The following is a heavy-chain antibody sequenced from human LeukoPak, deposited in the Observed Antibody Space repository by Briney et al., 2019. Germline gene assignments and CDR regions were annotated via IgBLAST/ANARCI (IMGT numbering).Heavy chain of an antibody. CDR3: ARGGYDSSGYYRPYYFDY. D-gene: IGHD3-22*01. CDR1: GFTFSSYW. Sequence: PGGSLRLSCAASGFTFSSYWMSWVRQAPGKGLEWVANIKQDGSGKYYVDSVKGRFTISRDNAKNSLYLQMNSLRAEDTAVYYCARGGYDSSGYYRPYYFDYWGQGTLVTVSS. CDR2: IKQDGSGK. J-gene: IGHJ4*02. V-gene: IGHV3-7*01.